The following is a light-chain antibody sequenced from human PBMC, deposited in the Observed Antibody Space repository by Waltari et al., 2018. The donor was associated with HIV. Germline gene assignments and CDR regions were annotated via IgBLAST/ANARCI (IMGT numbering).Light chain of an antibody. V-gene: IGLV2-14*03. Sequence: AVTQPASVSGLPGQSTTISCTGDDSDFGLYNFFSWYQQHSGKPPRLSLYDVDSRASGVSVLFSGSMSVNTASLTISGLRAEDEGHYYCASFTGDNTVIFGGGTEVTVL. J-gene: IGLJ2*01. CDR1: DSDFGLYNF. CDR3: ASFTGDNTVI. CDR2: DVD.